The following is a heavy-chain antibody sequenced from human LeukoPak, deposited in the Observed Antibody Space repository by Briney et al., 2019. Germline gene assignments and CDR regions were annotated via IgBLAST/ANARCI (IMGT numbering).Heavy chain of an antibody. CDR3: AREVGLGMYNWFDP. D-gene: IGHD3-16*01. Sequence: SETLSLTCTVSGGSISNYYWYWIRQPPGKGMECIGYIYHSGSTNYNPSLKSRVTISVDTSKNQFSLKLRSVTAADTAVYYCAREVGLGMYNWFDPWGQGTLVTVSS. CDR1: GGSISNYY. CDR2: IYHSGST. V-gene: IGHV4-59*01. J-gene: IGHJ5*02.